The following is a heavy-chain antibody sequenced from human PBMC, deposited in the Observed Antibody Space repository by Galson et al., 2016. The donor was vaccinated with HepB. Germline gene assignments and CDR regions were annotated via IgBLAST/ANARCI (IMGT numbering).Heavy chain of an antibody. Sequence: SLRLSCAASGFTFNSYSMNWVRQAPGKGLEWLSYIGRDSNTMYYADSVKGRFTISRDNAKSSLYLQMNSLTAEDTAVDYCATLLGVDVWGQGTTVLVSS. CDR3: ATLLGVDV. CDR2: IGRDSNTM. CDR1: GFTFNSYS. V-gene: IGHV3-48*04. J-gene: IGHJ6*02.